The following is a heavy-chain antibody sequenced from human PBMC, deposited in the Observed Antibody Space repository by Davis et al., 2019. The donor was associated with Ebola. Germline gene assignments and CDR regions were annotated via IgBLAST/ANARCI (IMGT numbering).Heavy chain of an antibody. Sequence: SETLSLTCSVSGGSISSYYWSWIRQPPGKGLEWIGCIYYSGGTYYNPSLKSRVTISVDTSKNQFSLKLSSVTAADTAVYYCASGVDTVFNYWGQGTLVTVSS. CDR2: IYYSGGT. V-gene: IGHV4-59*08. CDR3: ASGVDTVFNY. J-gene: IGHJ4*02. D-gene: IGHD5-18*01. CDR1: GGSISSYY.